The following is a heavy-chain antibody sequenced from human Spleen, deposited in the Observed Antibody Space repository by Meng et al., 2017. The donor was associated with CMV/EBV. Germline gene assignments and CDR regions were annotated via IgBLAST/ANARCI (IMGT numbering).Heavy chain of an antibody. V-gene: IGHV4-34*01. D-gene: IGHD1-26*01. CDR3: ARGRSYSNSFGMDV. CDR2: INHSGST. J-gene: IGHJ6*02. CDR1: GGSFSGYY. Sequence: GSLRLSCAVYGGSFSGYYWTWIRQPPGKGLEWIGEINHSGSTNYNPSLKSRVTISVDTSKNQFSLKLSSVTAADTAVYYCARGRSYSNSFGMDVWGQGTTVTVSS.